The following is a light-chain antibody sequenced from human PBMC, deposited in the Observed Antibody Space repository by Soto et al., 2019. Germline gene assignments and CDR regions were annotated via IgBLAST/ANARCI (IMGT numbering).Light chain of an antibody. V-gene: IGKV3-20*01. Sequence: EIVLTQSPGTLSLTPGDRATLSCRASQVIRNDVLAWYQQKPGQAPSLLIYGASRRATGIPDRFSGSGSGTDFNFTIIRLEPEDFAVYYCYQYGMSTKAFGQGYKVEIK. CDR1: QVIRNDV. CDR2: GAS. J-gene: IGKJ1*01. CDR3: YQYGMSTKA.